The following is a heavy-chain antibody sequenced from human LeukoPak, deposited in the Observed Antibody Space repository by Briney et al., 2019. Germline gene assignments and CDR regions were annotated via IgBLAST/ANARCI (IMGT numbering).Heavy chain of an antibody. Sequence: SETLSLTCTVSGGSISSYYWSWIRQPPGKGLEWIGYIYYSGSTNYNPSLKSRVTISVDTSKNQFPLKLSSVTAADTAVYYCARAVVDYYDTINWFDPWGQGTLVTVSS. CDR3: ARAVVDYYDTINWFDP. V-gene: IGHV4-59*01. CDR1: GGSISSYY. D-gene: IGHD3-22*01. J-gene: IGHJ5*02. CDR2: IYYSGST.